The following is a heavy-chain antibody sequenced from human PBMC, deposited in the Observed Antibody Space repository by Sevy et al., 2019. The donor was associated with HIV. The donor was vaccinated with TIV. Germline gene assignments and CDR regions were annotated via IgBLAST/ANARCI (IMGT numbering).Heavy chain of an antibody. V-gene: IGHV4-34*01. CDR2: INHSGST. CDR3: ARWSSYSYGYSYYYYGMDV. D-gene: IGHD5-18*01. Sequence: SETLSLTCAVYGGSFSGYYWSWIRQPPGKGLEWIGEINHSGSTNYYPSLKSRVTISVDTSKNQFSLKLSSVTAADTAVYYCARWSSYSYGYSYYYYGMDVWGQGTTVTVSS. CDR1: GGSFSGYY. J-gene: IGHJ6*02.